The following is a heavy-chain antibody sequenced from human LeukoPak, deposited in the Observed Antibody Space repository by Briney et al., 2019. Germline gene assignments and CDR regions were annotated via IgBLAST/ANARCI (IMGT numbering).Heavy chain of an antibody. CDR3: ARYNYPDRTGPFH. V-gene: IGHV3-23*01. CDR1: EFTLGSYA. D-gene: IGHD3-22*01. J-gene: IGHJ4*02. CDR2: ISANAANT. Sequence: GSLRLSCAASEFTLGSYAMSWVRQAPGKGLEWVSGISANAANTHYAESVRGRFIISRDNSKNTLYLQMNSLRAGDTALYFCARYNYPDRTGPFHWGQGTLVTVSS.